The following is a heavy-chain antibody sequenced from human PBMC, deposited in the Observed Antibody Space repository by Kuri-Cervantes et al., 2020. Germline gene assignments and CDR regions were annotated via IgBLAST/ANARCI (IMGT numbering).Heavy chain of an antibody. Sequence: SETLSLTCAVSGYSISSGYYWGWIRQPPGKGLQWIGSIYHSGSTNYNPSLKSRVTISVDTSKNQFSLKLSSVTAADTAVYYCARGPPIRSYFDYWGQGTLVTVSS. V-gene: IGHV4-38-2*01. CDR2: IYHSGST. CDR3: ARGPPIRSYFDY. J-gene: IGHJ4*02. CDR1: GYSISSGYY. D-gene: IGHD2-2*02.